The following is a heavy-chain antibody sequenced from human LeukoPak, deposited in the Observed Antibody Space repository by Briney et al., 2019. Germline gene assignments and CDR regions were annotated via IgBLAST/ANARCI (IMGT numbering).Heavy chain of an antibody. D-gene: IGHD6-19*01. CDR1: GFTFSSYW. V-gene: IGHV3-48*04. Sequence: GGSLRLSCAASGFTFSSYWMNWVRQAPGRGLEWVSYISGSGVTMYYADSVKGRFTISRDDAKNSLYLQMNSLRAEDTAVYYCAREDIRLDYFDYWGQGTLVTVSS. CDR3: AREDIRLDYFDY. J-gene: IGHJ4*02. CDR2: ISGSGVTM.